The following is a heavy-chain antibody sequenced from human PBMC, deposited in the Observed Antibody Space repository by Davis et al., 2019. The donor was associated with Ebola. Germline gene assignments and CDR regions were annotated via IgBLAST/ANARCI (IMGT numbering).Heavy chain of an antibody. Sequence: GESLKISCAASGFTFSSYGMHWVRQAPGKGLEWVAVISYDGSNNYYADPVKGRFTISRDNSKNTLYLQMNSLRAEDTAVYYCASFIVGATTHFDYWGQGTLVTVSS. J-gene: IGHJ4*02. CDR1: GFTFSSYG. CDR2: ISYDGSNN. CDR3: ASFIVGATTHFDY. V-gene: IGHV3-30*03. D-gene: IGHD1-26*01.